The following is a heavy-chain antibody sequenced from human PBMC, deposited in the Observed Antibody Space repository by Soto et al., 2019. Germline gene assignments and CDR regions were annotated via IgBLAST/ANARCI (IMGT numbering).Heavy chain of an antibody. CDR2: ISAYNGNT. Sequence: QVQLVQSGAEVKKPGASVKVSCKASGYTFPSFAISWVRQAPGQVLEWMGWISAYNGNTNYAQKVQGRVTMTTDTSTSTDYMELRSLRYDDTAVYYYAGIFWADYGDLRDPFAIWGQGTMVTVSS. J-gene: IGHJ3*02. CDR1: GYTFPSFA. D-gene: IGHD4-17*01. CDR3: AGIFWADYGDLRDPFAI. V-gene: IGHV1-18*01.